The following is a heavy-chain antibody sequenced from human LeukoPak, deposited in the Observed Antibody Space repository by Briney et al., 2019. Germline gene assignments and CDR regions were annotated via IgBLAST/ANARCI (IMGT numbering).Heavy chain of an antibody. Sequence: GGSLRLSCAASGFTFSSYSMNWVRQAPGKGLEWVSYISSSSSTIYYVDSVKDRFTISRDNAKNSLYLQMNSLRAEDTAVYYCARGRRGLPDVYWAQGTLVTVSS. CDR2: ISSSSSTI. D-gene: IGHD1-14*01. CDR3: ARGRRGLPDVY. CDR1: GFTFSSYS. V-gene: IGHV3-48*01. J-gene: IGHJ4*02.